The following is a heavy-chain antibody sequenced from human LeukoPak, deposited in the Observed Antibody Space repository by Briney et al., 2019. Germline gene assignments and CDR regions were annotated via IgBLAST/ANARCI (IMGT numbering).Heavy chain of an antibody. Sequence: PGGSLRLSCAGSGFTFSSYSMIWVRQAPGKGLEWVSSIRGDSSKTRHAGSVMGRFTISRDNAKKSLYLQMNTLRAEDTAVYYCARGHFGVVLDYWGQGTLVTVSS. D-gene: IGHD3-3*01. CDR3: ARGHFGVVLDY. V-gene: IGHV3-21*01. CDR2: IRGDSSKT. J-gene: IGHJ4*02. CDR1: GFTFSSYS.